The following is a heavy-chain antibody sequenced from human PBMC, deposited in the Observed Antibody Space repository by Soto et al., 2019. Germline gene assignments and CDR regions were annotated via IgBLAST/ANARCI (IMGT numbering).Heavy chain of an antibody. CDR3: ARDYSHTSGYLWFDP. V-gene: IGHV4-59*01. J-gene: IGHJ5*02. CDR1: GGSISSYD. D-gene: IGHD3-22*01. CDR2: IYHSGST. Sequence: SETMSLTCTVSGGSISSYDWSWIRQKPGKGLEWIGSIYHSGSTNYNPSLKSRVTISVDTSKNQFSLKLSSVTAADTAVYYCARDYSHTSGYLWFDPWGQGTLVTVSS.